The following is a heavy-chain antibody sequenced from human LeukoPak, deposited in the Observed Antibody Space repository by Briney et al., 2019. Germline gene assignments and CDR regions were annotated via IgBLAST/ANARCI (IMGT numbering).Heavy chain of an antibody. D-gene: IGHD6-6*01. CDR2: ISSSSSTI. CDR3: ARGDYSSSSDAFDI. J-gene: IGHJ3*02. Sequence: PGGSLRLSCAASGFTFSSYSMNWVRQAPGKGLEWVSYISSSSSTIYYADSVKGRFTISRDNAKNTLYLQMNSLRAEDTAVYYCARGDYSSSSDAFDIWGQGTMVTVSS. CDR1: GFTFSSYS. V-gene: IGHV3-48*04.